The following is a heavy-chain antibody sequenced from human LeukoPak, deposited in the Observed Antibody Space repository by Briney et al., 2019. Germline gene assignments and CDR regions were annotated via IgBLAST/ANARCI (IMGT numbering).Heavy chain of an antibody. J-gene: IGHJ5*02. CDR2: IYYYGST. V-gene: IGHV4-39*07. D-gene: IGHD3-3*01. Sequence: SETLSLTCTVSGGSISSSSYYWGWIRQPPGKGLEWIGSIYYYGSTYYNPSLKSRVTISVDTSKNQFSLKLRSVTAADTAVYYCARVGNPLVTVFAWFDPWGQGTLVTVSS. CDR1: GGSISSSSYY. CDR3: ARVGNPLVTVFAWFDP.